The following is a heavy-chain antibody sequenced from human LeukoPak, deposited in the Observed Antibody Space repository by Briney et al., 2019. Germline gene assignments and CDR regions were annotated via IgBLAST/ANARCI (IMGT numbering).Heavy chain of an antibody. Sequence: GASVTVSCKASGYTFTVYYMHWVRQAPGQGLEWMGWINPNSGGTNYAQKFQGKVTMTRDTSISTAYMELSRLRSDDTAVYYCARDGLRRRVAYNWFDPWGQGTLVTVSS. CDR1: GYTFTVYY. J-gene: IGHJ5*02. V-gene: IGHV1-2*02. CDR3: ARDGLRRRVAYNWFDP. CDR2: INPNSGGT. D-gene: IGHD3/OR15-3a*01.